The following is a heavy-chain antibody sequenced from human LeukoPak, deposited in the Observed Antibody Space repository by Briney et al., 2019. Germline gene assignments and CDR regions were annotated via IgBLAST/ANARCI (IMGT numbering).Heavy chain of an antibody. Sequence: SETLSLTCTVSGGSISSYYWSWIRQPPGKGLEWIGYIYYSGSTNYNPSLKSRVTISVDTSKNQFSLKLSPVTAADTAVYYCARDRGIAAAVHTTRYYFDYWGQGTLVTVSS. CDR1: GGSISSYY. D-gene: IGHD6-13*01. V-gene: IGHV4-59*01. J-gene: IGHJ4*02. CDR2: IYYSGST. CDR3: ARDRGIAAAVHTTRYYFDY.